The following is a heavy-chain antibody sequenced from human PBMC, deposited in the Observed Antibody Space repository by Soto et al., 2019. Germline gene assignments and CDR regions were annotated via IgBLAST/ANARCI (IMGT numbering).Heavy chain of an antibody. CDR1: GFSFRSYA. CDR2: ISVGSGSI. Sequence: EEQLVESGGGLVQPGGSLRVSCAASGFSFRSYAMNWVRQAPGKGLEWVSYISVGSGSIFYADSVKGRFTISRDDAKNSLYLQMNTLRGEDTAVYYCVRDDRWAFDIWGQGTTVTVSS. V-gene: IGHV3-48*01. J-gene: IGHJ3*02. CDR3: VRDDRWAFDI. D-gene: IGHD3-22*01.